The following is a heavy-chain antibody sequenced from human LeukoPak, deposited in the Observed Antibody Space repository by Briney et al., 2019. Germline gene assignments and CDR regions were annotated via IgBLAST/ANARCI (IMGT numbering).Heavy chain of an antibody. CDR3: ARGGGIAAAGHQDWFDP. V-gene: IGHV1-69*13. CDR1: GGTFSSYA. CDR2: IIPIFGTA. Sequence: ASVKVSCKASGGTFSSYAISWVRQAPGQGLEWMGGIIPIFGTANYAQKFQGRVTITAVESTSTAYMELSSLRSEDTAVYYCARGGGIAAAGHQDWFDPWGQGTLVTVSS. J-gene: IGHJ5*02. D-gene: IGHD6-13*01.